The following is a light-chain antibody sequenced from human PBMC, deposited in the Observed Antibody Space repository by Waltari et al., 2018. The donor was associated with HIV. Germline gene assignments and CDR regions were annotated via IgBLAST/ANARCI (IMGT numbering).Light chain of an antibody. CDR2: DVT. J-gene: IGLJ3*02. CDR3: CSCTLTYTWV. Sequence: QSALTQPRSVSGSPGQSVPIACTGTSSDVGGYTYVSWYQQHPGTAPKLMIYDVTKRPSGVPDRFSGSRSGNTASLTISGLQPEDEANYYCCSCTLTYTWVFGGGTKLTVL. V-gene: IGLV2-11*01. CDR1: SSDVGGYTY.